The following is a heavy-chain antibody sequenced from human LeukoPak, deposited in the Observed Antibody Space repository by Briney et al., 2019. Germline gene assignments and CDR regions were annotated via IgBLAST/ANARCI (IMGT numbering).Heavy chain of an antibody. CDR3: ARDTSRTIAAAGTGWFDP. J-gene: IGHJ5*02. D-gene: IGHD6-13*01. Sequence: SETLSLTCTVSGGSISTYYWNWIRQPPGKGLEWIGYIYHSGSTNYNPSLQSRVTISVDTSKNQFSLKLSSVTAADTAVYYCARDTSRTIAAAGTGWFDPWGQGTLVTVSS. CDR1: GGSISTYY. CDR2: IYHSGST. V-gene: IGHV4-59*01.